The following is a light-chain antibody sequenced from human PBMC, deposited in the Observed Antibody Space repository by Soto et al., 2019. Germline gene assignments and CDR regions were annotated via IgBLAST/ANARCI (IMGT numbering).Light chain of an antibody. V-gene: IGLV2-14*01. CDR1: SSDVGGYNY. CDR2: EVS. Sequence: QSALTQPASVSGSPGQSITISCTGTSSDVGGYNYVSWYQQHPGKAPKLMIYEVSNRPSGVSNRFSASKSGNTASLTISGLQAEDEADYYCSSYTSSFNYVFGTGTQLTVL. CDR3: SSYTSSFNYV. J-gene: IGLJ1*01.